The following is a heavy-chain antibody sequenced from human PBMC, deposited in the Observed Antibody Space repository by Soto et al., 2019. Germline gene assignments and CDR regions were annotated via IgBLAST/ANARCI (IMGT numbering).Heavy chain of an antibody. V-gene: IGHV4-39*01. D-gene: IGHD3-16*01. CDR2: IYYTGST. J-gene: IGHJ4*02. CDR3: ARFFYTWTRLDY. Sequence: SETLSLTCTVSGGSISSSSYYWGWIRQPPGKGLEWIGTIYYTGSTYYNSSLNSRVTVSIDMSKNQFALKLTSVTAADAAVYYCARFFYTWTRLDYWGQGTMVTVYS. CDR1: GGSISSSSYY.